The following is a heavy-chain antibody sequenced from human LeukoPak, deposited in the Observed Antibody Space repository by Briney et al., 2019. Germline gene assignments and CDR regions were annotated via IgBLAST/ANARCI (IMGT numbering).Heavy chain of an antibody. CDR2: INSDGNII. Sequence: GGSLRLSCEASGFSFISYWMHWVRQAPGKGLVWVSRINSDGNIINYADSVKGRFSISRDNTHNSLSLRMNSLGAEDTAVYYCVREAAATLFDYWGQGTLVTVSS. CDR3: VREAAATLFDY. CDR1: GFSFISYW. D-gene: IGHD1-26*01. V-gene: IGHV3-74*01. J-gene: IGHJ4*02.